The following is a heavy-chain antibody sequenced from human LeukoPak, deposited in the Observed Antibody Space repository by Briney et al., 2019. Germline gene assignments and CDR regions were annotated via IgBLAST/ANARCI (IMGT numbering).Heavy chain of an antibody. CDR2: MNQDGSRK. Sequence: GGSLRLSCVASGFTFSSSWMSWVRQGPGKGPEWVANMNQDGSRKYYVDSVKGRLTISRDNAKNSLFLQMNGLRDEDTAVYYCTRDSQGSGTYSTDHWGQGTLVTVSS. CDR1: GFTFSSSW. J-gene: IGHJ4*02. V-gene: IGHV3-7*01. D-gene: IGHD3-10*01. CDR3: TRDSQGSGTYSTDH.